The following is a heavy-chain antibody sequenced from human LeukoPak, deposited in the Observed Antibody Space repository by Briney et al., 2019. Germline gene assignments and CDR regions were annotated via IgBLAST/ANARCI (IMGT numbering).Heavy chain of an antibody. J-gene: IGHJ4*02. Sequence: GGSLRLSCAASGFTFSSYAMSWVRQAPGKGLEWVSGISGGGANTHYADSVKGRFTISRDNSKNTLYLQMNSLRAEDTAVYYCAKDPTPRGGYCSGGSCWGYWGQGTLVTVSS. CDR2: ISGGGANT. V-gene: IGHV3-23*01. CDR3: AKDPTPRGGYCSGGSCWGY. D-gene: IGHD2-15*01. CDR1: GFTFSSYA.